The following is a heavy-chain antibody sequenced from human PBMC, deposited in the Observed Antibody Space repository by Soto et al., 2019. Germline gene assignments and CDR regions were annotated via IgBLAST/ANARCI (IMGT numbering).Heavy chain of an antibody. CDR3: TTVAYTS. J-gene: IGHJ5*02. Sequence: PGGSLRLSCAASGFTFINAWMIWVRQAPGKGLEWVGRIKSRTDGGTTEYSAPVKGRFTISRDDSKSLLYLQMNSLRIEDTAMYYCTTVAYTSWGQGTLVTVSS. D-gene: IGHD2-2*02. CDR1: GFTFINAW. CDR2: IKSRTDGGTT. V-gene: IGHV3-15*01.